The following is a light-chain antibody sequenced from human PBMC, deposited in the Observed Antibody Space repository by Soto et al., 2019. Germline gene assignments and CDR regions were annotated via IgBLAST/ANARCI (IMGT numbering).Light chain of an antibody. V-gene: IGKV1-8*01. CDR2: AAS. CDR3: QQYYSYPLT. CDR1: QGISTS. J-gene: IGKJ5*01. Sequence: AIRMTQSPSSFSASTGDRVTITCRASQGISTSLAWYQQKPGKPPKLLMYAASTLQSGVPSRFSGSGSGTDFTLTINSLQSEDFATYYCQQYYSYPLTFGQGTRLEIK.